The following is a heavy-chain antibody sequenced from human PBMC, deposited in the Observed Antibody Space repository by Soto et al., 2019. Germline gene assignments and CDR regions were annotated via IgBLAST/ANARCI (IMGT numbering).Heavy chain of an antibody. CDR3: ARETGYCTNGVCYEGYYYYGMDV. J-gene: IGHJ6*02. CDR1: GFTFSSYG. Sequence: GGSLRLSCAASGFTFSSYGMHWVRQAPGKGLEWVAVTWYDGSNKYYADSVKGRFTISRDNSKNTLYLQMNSLRAEDTAVYYCARETGYCTNGVCYEGYYYYGMDVWGQGTTVTVSS. D-gene: IGHD2-8*01. CDR2: TWYDGSNK. V-gene: IGHV3-33*01.